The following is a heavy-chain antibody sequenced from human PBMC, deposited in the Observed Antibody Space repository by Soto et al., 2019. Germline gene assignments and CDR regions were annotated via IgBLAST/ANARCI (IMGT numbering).Heavy chain of an antibody. J-gene: IGHJ5*02. Sequence: QVQLVQSGAEMKKPGASVKVSCKASGYNFTGFYLHWMRQAPGQGLEWMGWIKPHNGDTNYAQKFQGMITMTRDTSISTASMDLSGLTSDATAVYYCARPIYPYSDVLIGNWFDPWCQGNLVIVSS. D-gene: IGHD3-9*01. CDR1: GYNFTGFY. CDR3: ARPIYPYSDVLIGNWFDP. CDR2: IKPHNGDT. V-gene: IGHV1-2*02.